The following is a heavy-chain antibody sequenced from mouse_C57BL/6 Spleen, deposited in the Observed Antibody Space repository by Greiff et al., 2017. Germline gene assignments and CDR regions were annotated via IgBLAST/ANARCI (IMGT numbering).Heavy chain of an antibody. CDR2: IDPANGNT. V-gene: IGHV14-3*01. D-gene: IGHD1-1*01. Sequence: VQLQQSVAELVRPGASVKLSCTASGFNIKNTYMHWVKQRPEQGLEWIGRIDPANGNTKYAPKFQGKATITADTSSNTAYLQLSSLTSADTAIYYCARDYYGSSPLYYAMDYWGQGTSVTVSS. CDR1: GFNIKNTY. CDR3: ARDYYGSSPLYYAMDY. J-gene: IGHJ4*01.